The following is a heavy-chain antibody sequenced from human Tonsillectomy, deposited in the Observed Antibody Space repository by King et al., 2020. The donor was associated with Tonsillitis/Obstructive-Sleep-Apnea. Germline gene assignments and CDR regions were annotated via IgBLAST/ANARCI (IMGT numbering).Heavy chain of an antibody. V-gene: IGHV5-10-1*01. J-gene: IGHJ6*03. CDR1: GYSFTSYW. D-gene: IGHD3-16*02. Sequence: QLVQSGAEVKKPGESLRLSCKGSGYSFTSYWISWVRQMPGKGLEWMGTIDPRDSYTNNSPSFQGHVTISADKSISTVYLQWSSLKASDTAMYYCARHEEGGGVIPNYNYYMDVWGKGTTVTVSS. CDR2: IDPRDSYT. CDR3: ARHEEGGGVIPNYNYYMDV.